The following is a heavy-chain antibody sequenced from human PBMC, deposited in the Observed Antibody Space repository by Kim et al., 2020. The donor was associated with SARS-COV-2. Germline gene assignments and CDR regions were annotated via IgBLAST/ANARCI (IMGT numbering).Heavy chain of an antibody. Sequence: KSRVTISVDTSKNQFSLKLSSVTAADTAVYYCARLGPYYYDSSGYYYFDYWGQGTLVTVSS. CDR3: ARLGPYYYDSSGYYYFDY. V-gene: IGHV4-39*01. J-gene: IGHJ4*02. D-gene: IGHD3-22*01.